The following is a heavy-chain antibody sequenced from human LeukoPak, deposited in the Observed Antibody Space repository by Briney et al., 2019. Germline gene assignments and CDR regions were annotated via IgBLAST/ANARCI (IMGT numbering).Heavy chain of an antibody. CDR3: ATVGYCSSTSCYKDAFDI. J-gene: IGHJ3*02. D-gene: IGHD2-2*02. CDR2: IKQDGSEK. CDR1: GFTFSSYS. Sequence: GGSLRLSCAASGFTFSSYSMSWVRQAPGKGLEWVASIKQDGSEKYYVDSVKGRFTISRDNAENSLYLQMNSLRAEDTAVYYCATVGYCSSTSCYKDAFDIWGQGTMVTVSS. V-gene: IGHV3-7*03.